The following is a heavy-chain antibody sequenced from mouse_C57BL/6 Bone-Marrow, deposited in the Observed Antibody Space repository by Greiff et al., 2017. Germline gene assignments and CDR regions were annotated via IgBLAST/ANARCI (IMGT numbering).Heavy chain of an antibody. J-gene: IGHJ2*01. V-gene: IGHV5-17*01. CDR2: ISSGSSTI. D-gene: IGHD2-4*01. CDR1: GFTFSDYG. CDR3: ARRKDYGGDY. Sequence: EVMLVESGGGLVKPGGSLKLSCAASGFTFSDYGMHWVRQAPETGLAWVAYISSGSSTIYYADTVKGRFTISRDKAKNTLFLQRSSLRSEDTAMYYCARRKDYGGDYGGQGTTLTVSS.